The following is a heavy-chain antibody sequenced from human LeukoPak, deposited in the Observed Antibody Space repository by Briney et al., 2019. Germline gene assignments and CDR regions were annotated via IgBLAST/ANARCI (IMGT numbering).Heavy chain of an antibody. CDR3: ATGTLGRLGSSGWYGDY. CDR1: GYTFTSYG. D-gene: IGHD6-19*01. Sequence: ASVKVSCKASGYTFTSYGISWVRQAPGQGLEWMGWISAYNGNTNYAQKLQGRVTMTTDTSTSTAYMELRSLRSDDTAVYYCATGTLGRLGSSGWYGDYWGQGTLVTVSS. CDR2: ISAYNGNT. V-gene: IGHV1-18*01. J-gene: IGHJ4*02.